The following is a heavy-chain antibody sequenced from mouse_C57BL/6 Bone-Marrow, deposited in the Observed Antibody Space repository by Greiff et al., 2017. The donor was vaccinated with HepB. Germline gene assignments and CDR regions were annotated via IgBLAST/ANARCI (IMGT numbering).Heavy chain of an antibody. CDR2: IDPSDSYT. V-gene: IGHV1-59*01. CDR1: GYTFTSYW. CDR3: ARSETAQASAWFAY. J-gene: IGHJ3*01. Sequence: VQLQQPGAELVRPGTSVKLSCKASGYTFTSYWMHWVKQRPGQGLEWIGVIDPSDSYTNYNQKFKGKATLTVDTSSSTAYMQLSSLTSEDSAVYYCARSETAQASAWFAYWGQGTLVTVSA. D-gene: IGHD3-2*02.